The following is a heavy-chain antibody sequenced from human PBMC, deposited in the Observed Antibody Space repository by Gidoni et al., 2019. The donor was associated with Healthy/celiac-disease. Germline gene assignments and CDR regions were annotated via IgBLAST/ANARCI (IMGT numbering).Heavy chain of an antibody. Sequence: QVQLVQSGAEVKKPGASVTVSCKASGYTFTSYDLNWVRQATGQGLEWMGWMNPNSGNTGYAKKFQGRVTMTRNTSISTAYMELSSLRSEDTAVYYCARGATVVTGYFQHWGQGTLVTVSS. CDR3: ARGATVVTGYFQH. D-gene: IGHD4-17*01. CDR1: GYTFTSYD. V-gene: IGHV1-8*01. J-gene: IGHJ1*01. CDR2: MNPNSGNT.